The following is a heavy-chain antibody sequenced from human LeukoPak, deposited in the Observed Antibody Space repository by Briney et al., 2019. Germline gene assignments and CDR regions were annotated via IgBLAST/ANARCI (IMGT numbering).Heavy chain of an antibody. V-gene: IGHV4-30-2*01. CDR2: IYHSGST. J-gene: IGHJ6*03. CDR3: ARERGIVVVPAANQYYYMDV. D-gene: IGHD2-2*01. Sequence: SETLSLTCTVSGGSISSGGYYWSWIRQPPGKGLEWIGYIYHSGSTYYNPSLKSRVTISVDRSKNQFSLKLSSVTAADTAVYYCARERGIVVVPAANQYYYMDVWGKGTTVTVSS. CDR1: GGSISSGGYY.